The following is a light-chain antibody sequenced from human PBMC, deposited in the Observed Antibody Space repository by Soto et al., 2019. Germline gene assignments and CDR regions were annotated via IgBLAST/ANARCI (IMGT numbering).Light chain of an antibody. Sequence: QSVLTQPASVSGSPGQSITISCTGTSSDVGGYNYVSWYQQHPGKAPKLMIYEVSNRPSGVSNRFSGSKSGNTASLIISGLQAEDEADYYSSSYTSSSTVVFGGGTKVTVL. CDR3: SSYTSSSTVV. V-gene: IGLV2-14*01. CDR1: SSDVGGYNY. CDR2: EVS. J-gene: IGLJ2*01.